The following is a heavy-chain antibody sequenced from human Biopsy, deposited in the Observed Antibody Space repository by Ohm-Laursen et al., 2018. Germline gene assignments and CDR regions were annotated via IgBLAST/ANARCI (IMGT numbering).Heavy chain of an antibody. CDR2: NIPILGTG. CDR1: GGTFSNYG. Sequence: SVKVSCKAPGGTFSNYGVNWVRQAPGQGLEWLGGNIPILGTGNYAQKFQDRVTVAADTSTSTATMELRSLRSDDTAVYYCATKLTGYYHHWGQGTLVIVSS. D-gene: IGHD3-9*01. CDR3: ATKLTGYYHH. V-gene: IGHV1-69*06. J-gene: IGHJ1*01.